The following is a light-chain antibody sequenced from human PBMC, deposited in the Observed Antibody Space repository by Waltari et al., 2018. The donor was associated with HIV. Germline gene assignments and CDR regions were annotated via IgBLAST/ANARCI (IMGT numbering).Light chain of an antibody. Sequence: ASWYQQKPRQAPLLVIYGKNNRPSGIPDRFSVSTSGNTASLTITGTQAEDEADYYCNSRDSSGVVFGGGTKLTVL. CDR3: NSRDSSGVV. J-gene: IGLJ2*01. CDR2: GKN. V-gene: IGLV3-19*01.